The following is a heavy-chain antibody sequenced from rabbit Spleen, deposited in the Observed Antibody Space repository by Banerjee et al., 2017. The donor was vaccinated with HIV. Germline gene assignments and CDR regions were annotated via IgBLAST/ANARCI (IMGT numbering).Heavy chain of an antibody. J-gene: IGHJ6*01. V-gene: IGHV1S40*01. Sequence: VESGGGLVQPGASLTLTCIASGVSFSGNSYMCWVRQAPGKGLEWIACIDTGSSGFTYFASWAKGRFTISKTSSTTVTLQMTSLTAADTATYFCARDTSSSFSSYGMDLWGPGTLVTVS. D-gene: IGHD1-1*01. CDR1: GVSFSGNSY. CDR2: IDTGSSGFT. CDR3: ARDTSSSFSSYGMDL.